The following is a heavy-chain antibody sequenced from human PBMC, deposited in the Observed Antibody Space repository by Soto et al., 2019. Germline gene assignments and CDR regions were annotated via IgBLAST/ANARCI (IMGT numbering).Heavy chain of an antibody. V-gene: IGHV4-39*01. J-gene: IGHJ6*02. D-gene: IGHD3-22*01. CDR1: GGSISSSSYY. Sequence: SETLSLTCTVSGGSISSSSYYWGWIRQPQGKGLEWIGNVYYGGSTYYNPSLKSRVTISVETSKSQFSLKLSSDTAADTAVYYCAGGDYYHSSGYYFYYYTMDVWGQGTTVTVSS. CDR3: AGGDYYHSSGYYFYYYTMDV. CDR2: VYYGGST.